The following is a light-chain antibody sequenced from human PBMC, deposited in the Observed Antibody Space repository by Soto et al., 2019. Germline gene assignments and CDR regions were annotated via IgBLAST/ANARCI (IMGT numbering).Light chain of an antibody. CDR3: MQAVESPRGFT. J-gene: IGKJ3*01. CDR2: LAS. CDR1: QSLLHSDGYNY. V-gene: IGKV2-28*01. Sequence: DILMIQSPLSLPVIPGEPASISCGSTQSLLHSDGYNYLHWYLQKPGQSPQLLIYLASNRAHGVPDRFSGSGSGTDFTLRISRVEPDDVGIYYCMQAVESPRGFTFGPG.